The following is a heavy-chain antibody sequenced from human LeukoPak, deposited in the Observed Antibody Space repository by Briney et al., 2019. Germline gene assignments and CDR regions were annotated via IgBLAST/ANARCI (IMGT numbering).Heavy chain of an antibody. Sequence: GGSLRLSCAASGFSFSTYGMHWVRQAPGKGLEWVTFIHYDGSNKYYADSVKGRFTTSRDNSKNTLYLQMNSLRAEDTAVYYCARVSSYCSSTSCPYDYWAQGTLVTVSS. CDR3: ARVSSYCSSTSCPYDY. CDR2: IHYDGSNK. J-gene: IGHJ4*02. CDR1: GFSFSTYG. D-gene: IGHD2-2*01. V-gene: IGHV3-30*02.